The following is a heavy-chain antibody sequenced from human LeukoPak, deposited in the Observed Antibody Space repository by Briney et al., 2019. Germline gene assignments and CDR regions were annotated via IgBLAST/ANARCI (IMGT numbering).Heavy chain of an antibody. CDR2: ISYDGNNK. V-gene: IGHV3-30-3*01. CDR1: GFTFSSYA. D-gene: IGHD7-27*01. J-gene: IGHJ4*02. Sequence: GRSLRLSCAASGFTFSSYAMHWVRQAPGKGLEWVAVISYDGNNKYYADSVKGRFTISRDNSKNTLYLQMNTLRAEDTAFYYCTMNTGDSWGQGTLVTVSS. CDR3: TMNTGDS.